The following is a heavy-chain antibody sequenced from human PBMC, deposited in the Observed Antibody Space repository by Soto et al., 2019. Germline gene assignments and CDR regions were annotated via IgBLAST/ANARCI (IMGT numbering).Heavy chain of an antibody. CDR3: VRCYCSVGSCYACWHFDL. Sequence: QVQLVQSGGEVKKPGASVKVSCQASGYTFSDYAIRWVRQAPGQGLEWMGWISASTRNTDQAQNFQGRVIMTLDTSTNTAYMELSSLRSDDTAVYYCVRCYCSVGSCYACWHFDLWGRGTLVTVSS. V-gene: IGHV1-18*01. J-gene: IGHJ2*01. CDR2: ISASTRNT. D-gene: IGHD2-15*01. CDR1: GYTFSDYA.